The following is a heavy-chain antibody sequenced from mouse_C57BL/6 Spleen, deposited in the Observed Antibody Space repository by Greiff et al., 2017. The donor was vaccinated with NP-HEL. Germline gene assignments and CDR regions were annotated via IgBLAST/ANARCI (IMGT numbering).Heavy chain of an antibody. J-gene: IGHJ2*01. Sequence: DVKLQESGPGLVKPSQSLSLTCTVTGYSITSGYGWNWIRQFPGNKLEWMGYISYSGSTNYNPSLKSRISITRDTSKNHFFLQLNSVTTEYTATYYCARTARIKYWGQGTTLTVSS. CDR1: GYSITSGYG. CDR3: ARTARIKY. CDR2: ISYSGST. D-gene: IGHD1-2*01. V-gene: IGHV3-2*02.